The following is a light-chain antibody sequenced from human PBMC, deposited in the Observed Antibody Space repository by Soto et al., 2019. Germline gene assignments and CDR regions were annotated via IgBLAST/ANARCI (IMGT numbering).Light chain of an antibody. Sequence: DIMMLPPPLSLPVAPGEQTAISCWSSQRLLHTNGKKYMDWYLQKPGQPPQLLIYLGSNRASGVPDRFSGSGSGTDSSLKSSRVEAEDVGVYYCMQALQTPITFGQGTKLDIK. V-gene: IGKV2-28*01. CDR2: LGS. CDR1: QRLLHTNGKKY. CDR3: MQALQTPIT. J-gene: IGKJ5*01.